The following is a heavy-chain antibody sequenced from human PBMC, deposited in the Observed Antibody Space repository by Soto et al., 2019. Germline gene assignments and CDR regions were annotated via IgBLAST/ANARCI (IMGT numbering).Heavy chain of an antibody. CDR2: ISAYNGNT. J-gene: IGHJ4*02. CDR1: GYTFTSYG. V-gene: IGHV1-18*01. CDR3: ARDGMGYCSGGSCYPDTGYFDY. D-gene: IGHD2-15*01. Sequence: ASVKVSCKASGYTFTSYGISWVRQAPGQGLEWMGWISAYNGNTNYAQKLQGRVTMTTDTSTSTAYMELRSLRSDDTAGYYCARDGMGYCSGGSCYPDTGYFDYWGQGTLVTVSS.